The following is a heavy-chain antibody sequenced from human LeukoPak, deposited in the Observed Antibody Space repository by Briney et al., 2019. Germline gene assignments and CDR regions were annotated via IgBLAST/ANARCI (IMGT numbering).Heavy chain of an antibody. CDR3: AKDVEVTGLPSHFDY. CDR2: ISGSGGST. CDR1: GFTFSIYA. Sequence: GGSLRLSCAASGFTFSIYAMSWVRQAPGKGLEWVSAISGSGGSTYYADSVKGRFTISRDNSKNTLYLQMNSLRAEDTAVYYCAKDVEVTGLPSHFDYWGQGTLVTVSS. D-gene: IGHD4-11*01. V-gene: IGHV3-23*01. J-gene: IGHJ4*02.